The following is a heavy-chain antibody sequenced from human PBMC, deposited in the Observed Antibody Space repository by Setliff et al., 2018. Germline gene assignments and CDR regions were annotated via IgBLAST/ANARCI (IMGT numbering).Heavy chain of an antibody. CDR3: SRRGRGRGLDV. CDR2: IRSTTNTYAT. CDR1: GFSTTYYE. D-gene: IGHD5-12*01. Sequence: GGSLRLSCAASGFSTTYYEIHWVRQAPGKGLEWVGRIRSTTNTYATATGASMRGRITMSRDDSKSTAYLQMNSLNVGDTAVYFCSRRGRGRGLDVWGKGTTVTVSS. V-gene: IGHV3-73*01. J-gene: IGHJ6*04.